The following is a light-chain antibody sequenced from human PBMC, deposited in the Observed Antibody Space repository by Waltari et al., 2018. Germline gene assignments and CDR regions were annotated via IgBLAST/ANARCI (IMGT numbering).Light chain of an antibody. V-gene: IGLV1-40*01. J-gene: IGLJ2*01. Sequence: QSVLTQPPSVSGAPGQRVTIPCTGSGSNPGAGYDVPLYQQIPGKAPHLPIYGINNRPSGVPARFSGSQSGTSASLAITGLQADDEADYYCQSYDTSLSVVFGGGTKLTVL. CDR3: QSYDTSLSVV. CDR2: GIN. CDR1: GSNPGAGYD.